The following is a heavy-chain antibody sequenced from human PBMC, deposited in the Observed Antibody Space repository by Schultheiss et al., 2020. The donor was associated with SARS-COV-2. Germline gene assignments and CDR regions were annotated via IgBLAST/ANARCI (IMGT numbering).Heavy chain of an antibody. CDR2: IYYSGST. Sequence: SETLSLTCTVSGGSISSYYWSWIRQSPEMGLEWIGNIYYSGSTNYNPSLKSRVTISMDTSKNQFSLKVRSVTAADTAVYYCARAAAGPVSTNYYYYYYMDVWGKGTTVTVSS. D-gene: IGHD6-13*01. V-gene: IGHV4-59*01. CDR1: GGSISSYY. J-gene: IGHJ6*03. CDR3: ARAAAGPVSTNYYYYYYMDV.